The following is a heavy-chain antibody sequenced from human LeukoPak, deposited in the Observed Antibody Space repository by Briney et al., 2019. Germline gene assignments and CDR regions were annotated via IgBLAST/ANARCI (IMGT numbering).Heavy chain of an antibody. CDR3: AKGGLLPYYGSSGRDFDY. Sequence: GGSLRLSCAASGFTFSSYWMHWVRQAPGKGLVWVSRINSDGSSTSYADSVKGRFTISRDNAKNTLYLQMNSLRAEDTAVYYCAKGGLLPYYGSSGRDFDYWGQGTLVTVSS. V-gene: IGHV3-74*01. CDR1: GFTFSSYW. J-gene: IGHJ4*02. D-gene: IGHD3-22*01. CDR2: INSDGSST.